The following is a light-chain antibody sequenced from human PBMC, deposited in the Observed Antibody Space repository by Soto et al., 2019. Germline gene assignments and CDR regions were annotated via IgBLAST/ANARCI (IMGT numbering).Light chain of an antibody. CDR2: GSF. Sequence: EIVMTQSPATLSVSPGERVTLSCTASQSVYGNLAWYQQKPGQAPRLLIHGSFTRATGIPARFSGSGSGTEFTLTISSLQSEDFAVYYCQQFNQWPLTFGGGTKVEIK. CDR3: QQFNQWPLT. V-gene: IGKV3-15*01. CDR1: QSVYGN. J-gene: IGKJ4*01.